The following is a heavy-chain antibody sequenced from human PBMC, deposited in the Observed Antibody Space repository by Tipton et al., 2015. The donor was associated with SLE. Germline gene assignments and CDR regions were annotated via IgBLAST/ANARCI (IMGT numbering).Heavy chain of an antibody. J-gene: IGHJ3*02. CDR2: IYYSGST. V-gene: IGHV4-59*01. Sequence: GLVKPSETLSLTCTVSGGSISSYYWSWIRQPPGKGLEWIGYIYYSGSTNYNPSPKSRVTISVDTSKNQFSLKLSSVTAADTAVCYCARAGEVRALDAFDIWCQGTMVTVSS. CDR3: ARAGEVRALDAFDI. D-gene: IGHD3-10*01. CDR1: GGSISSYY.